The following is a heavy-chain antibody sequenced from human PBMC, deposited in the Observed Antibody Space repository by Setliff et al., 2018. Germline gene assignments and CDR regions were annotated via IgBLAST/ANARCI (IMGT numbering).Heavy chain of an antibody. V-gene: IGHV3-7*01. D-gene: IGHD3-10*01. J-gene: IGHJ4*02. CDR1: GFTYNNCW. CDR2: INPDGSEK. Sequence: GGSLRLSCGTSGFTYNNCWVSWVRQAPGKGLEWLASINPDGSEKYYVDSVKGRFTISRDNAKNSLSLQMNSLRTEDTAVYYCFGAGTCSYWGQGTLVTVSS. CDR3: FGAGTCSY.